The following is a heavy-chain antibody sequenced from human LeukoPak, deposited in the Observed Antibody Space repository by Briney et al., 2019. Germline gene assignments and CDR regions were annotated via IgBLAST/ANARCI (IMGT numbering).Heavy chain of an antibody. J-gene: IGHJ4*02. V-gene: IGHV1-46*01. Sequence: GASVKVSCKASGYTFASYYMHWVRQAPGQGLEWMGIINPSGGSTSYAQKFQGRVTMTRDTSTSTVYMELSSLRSEDTAVYYCARGEYDFWSGYYKSFDYWGQGTLVTVSS. CDR1: GYTFASYY. CDR2: INPSGGST. D-gene: IGHD3-3*01. CDR3: ARGEYDFWSGYYKSFDY.